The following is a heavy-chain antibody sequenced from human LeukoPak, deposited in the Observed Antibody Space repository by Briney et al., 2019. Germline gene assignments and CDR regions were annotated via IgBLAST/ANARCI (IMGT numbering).Heavy chain of an antibody. CDR2: ISGSGTTT. Sequence: GGSLRLSCAASGFNFGANALTWVRQAPGKGLEWVSGISGSGTTTYYADSVKGRFTISRDNSNNKVYLQMNSLRAEDTAVYYCAKVIYSNYGYFGYWGQGTLVTVSS. CDR1: GFNFGANA. J-gene: IGHJ4*02. D-gene: IGHD4-11*01. V-gene: IGHV3-23*01. CDR3: AKVIYSNYGYFGY.